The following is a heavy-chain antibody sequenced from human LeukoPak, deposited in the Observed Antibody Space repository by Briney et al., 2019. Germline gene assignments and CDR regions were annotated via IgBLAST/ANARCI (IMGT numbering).Heavy chain of an antibody. CDR1: GFTFGSYW. CDR3: ARGRRSGWYLDY. Sequence: GGSLRLSCAASGFTFGSYWMHWVRQAPGKGLVWVSRINSDGSSTSYADSVKGRFTISRDNAKNTLYLQMNSLRAEDTAVYYCARGRRSGWYLDYWGQGTLVTVSS. V-gene: IGHV3-74*01. CDR2: INSDGSST. D-gene: IGHD6-19*01. J-gene: IGHJ4*02.